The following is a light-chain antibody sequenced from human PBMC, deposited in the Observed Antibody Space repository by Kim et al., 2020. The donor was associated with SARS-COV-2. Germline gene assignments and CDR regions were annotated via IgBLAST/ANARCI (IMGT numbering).Light chain of an antibody. CDR1: QGISSY. CDR2: GAS. V-gene: IGKV1-9*01. Sequence: DIQLTQSPSFLSASVGDKVTLTCRASQGISSYLAWYQQKPGKAPKLLISGASTLQGGVPSRFSGSGSGTEFTLTISSLQPEDFAIYYCQQLNSYPLTFGGGTKVDIK. CDR3: QQLNSYPLT. J-gene: IGKJ4*01.